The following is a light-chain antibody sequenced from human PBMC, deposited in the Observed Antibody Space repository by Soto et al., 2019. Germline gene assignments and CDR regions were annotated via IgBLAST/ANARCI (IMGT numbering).Light chain of an antibody. CDR3: QQYGTSPGT. Sequence: EIVLTQSPGTLSLSPGDRATLSCRASQSVRSNFLAWYQQKPGQAPKLLISGASSRDTGIPDRFSGSGSGTDFTLTISRLEPEDFALYSCQQYGTSPGTFGQGTKLEIK. CDR2: GAS. V-gene: IGKV3-20*01. CDR1: QSVRSNF. J-gene: IGKJ2*02.